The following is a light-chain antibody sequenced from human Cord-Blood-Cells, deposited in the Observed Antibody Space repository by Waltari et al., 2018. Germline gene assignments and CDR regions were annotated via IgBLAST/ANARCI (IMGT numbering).Light chain of an antibody. CDR1: SSDVGCYNY. CDR3: CSYAGSYNWV. J-gene: IGLJ3*02. CDR2: DVS. Sequence: QSALTQPRSVSGSPGQSVTISCTGTSSDVGCYNYVPWYQQPPGKAPKLMIYDVSKRPSGVPDRFSGSKSGNTASLTISGLQAEDEADYYCCSYAGSYNWVFGGGTKLTVL. V-gene: IGLV2-11*01.